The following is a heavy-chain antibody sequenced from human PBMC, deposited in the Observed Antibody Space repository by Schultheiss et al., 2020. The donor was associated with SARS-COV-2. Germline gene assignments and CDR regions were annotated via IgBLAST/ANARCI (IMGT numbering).Heavy chain of an antibody. CDR1: GGSISSSSYY. Sequence: SETLSLTCTVSGGSISSSSYYWSWIRQPAGKGLEWIGYIYYSGSTNYNPSLKSRVTISVDTSKNQFSLKLSSVTAADTAVYYCARVSEMATIDYWGQGTLVTVSS. V-gene: IGHV4-61*10. CDR2: IYYSGST. D-gene: IGHD5-24*01. J-gene: IGHJ4*02. CDR3: ARVSEMATIDY.